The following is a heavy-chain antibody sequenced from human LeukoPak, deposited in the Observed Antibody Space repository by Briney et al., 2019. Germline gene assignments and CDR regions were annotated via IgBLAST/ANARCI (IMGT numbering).Heavy chain of an antibody. CDR3: ARTHYGSGSHNWFDP. CDR2: IYYSGST. Sequence: KPSETLSLTCTVSGGSVSSGSYYWSWIRQPPGKGLEWIGYIYYSGSTNYNPSLKSRVTISVDTSKNQFSLKLSSVTAADTAVYYCARTHYGSGSHNWFDPWGRGTLVTVSS. J-gene: IGHJ5*02. V-gene: IGHV4-61*01. CDR1: GGSVSSGSYY. D-gene: IGHD3-10*01.